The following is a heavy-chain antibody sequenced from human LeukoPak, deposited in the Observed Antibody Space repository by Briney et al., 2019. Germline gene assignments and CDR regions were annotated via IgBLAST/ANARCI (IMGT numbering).Heavy chain of an antibody. CDR1: GCSISSGYY. V-gene: IGHV4-38-2*02. D-gene: IGHD3-9*01. Sequence: SETLSLTCAVSGCSISSGYYWGWIRQPPGKGLEWIGSIYHSGSTYYNPSLKSRVTISVDTSKNQFSLKLSSVTAADTAVYYCARENYDILTGSFDYWGQGTLVTVSS. CDR3: ARENYDILTGSFDY. J-gene: IGHJ4*02. CDR2: IYHSGST.